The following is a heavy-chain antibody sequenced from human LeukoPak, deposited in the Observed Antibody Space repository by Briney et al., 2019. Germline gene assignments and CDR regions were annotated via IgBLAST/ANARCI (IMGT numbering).Heavy chain of an antibody. CDR1: GFTFSSYG. Sequence: PGGSLRLSCAASGFTFSSYGMHWVRQAPGKGLEWVAVISYDGSNKYYADSVKGRSTISRDNSKNTLYLQMNSLRAEDTAVYYCARGGFGELLTLGFDYWGQGTLVTVSS. V-gene: IGHV3-30*03. CDR2: ISYDGSNK. J-gene: IGHJ4*02. CDR3: ARGGFGELLTLGFDY. D-gene: IGHD3-10*01.